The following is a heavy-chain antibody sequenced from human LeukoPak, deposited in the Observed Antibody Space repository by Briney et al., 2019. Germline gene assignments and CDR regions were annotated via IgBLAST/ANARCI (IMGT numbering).Heavy chain of an antibody. D-gene: IGHD3-22*01. CDR3: ARKTSYYDSSGYYYNFDY. J-gene: IGHJ4*02. CDR2: IYYSGST. CDR1: GGSISSSSYY. Sequence: SETLSLTCIVSGGSISSSSYYWGWIRQPPGKGLEWIGSIYYSGSTYYNPSLKSRVTISVDTSKNQFSLKLSSVTAADTAVYYCARKTSYYDSSGYYYNFDYWGQGTLVTVS. V-gene: IGHV4-39*01.